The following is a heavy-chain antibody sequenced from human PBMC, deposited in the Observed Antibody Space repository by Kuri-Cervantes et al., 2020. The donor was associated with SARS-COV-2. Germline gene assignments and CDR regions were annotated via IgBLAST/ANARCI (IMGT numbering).Heavy chain of an antibody. J-gene: IGHJ4*02. CDR2: INPNSGGT. V-gene: IGHV1-2*02. CDR1: GYTFTSYY. D-gene: IGHD4-11*01. Sequence: ASVNVSCKASGYTFTSYYMHWVRQAPGQGLEWMGWINPNSGGTNYAQKFQGRVTMTRDTSISTAYMELSRLRSDDTAVYYCARVGIYDYSNYRPFDYWGQGTLVTVSS. CDR3: ARVGIYDYSNYRPFDY.